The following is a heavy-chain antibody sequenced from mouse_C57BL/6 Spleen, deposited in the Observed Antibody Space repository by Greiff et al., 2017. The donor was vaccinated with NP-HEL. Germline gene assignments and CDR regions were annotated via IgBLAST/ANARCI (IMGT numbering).Heavy chain of an antibody. V-gene: IGHV1-69*01. CDR2: IDPSDSYT. CDR3: ARKPPFYYGFDD. Sequence: QVQLQQPGAELVMPGASVKLSCKASGYTFTSYWMHWVKQRPGQGLEWIGEIDPSDSYTNYNQKFKGKSTLTVDKSSSTAYMQLSSLTSEDSAVYYCARKPPFYYGFDDWGKGTTLTVSS. J-gene: IGHJ2*01. CDR1: GYTFTSYW. D-gene: IGHD1-1*01.